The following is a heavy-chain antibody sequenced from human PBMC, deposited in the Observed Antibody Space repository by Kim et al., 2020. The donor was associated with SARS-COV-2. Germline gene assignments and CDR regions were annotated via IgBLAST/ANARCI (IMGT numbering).Heavy chain of an antibody. CDR1: GYTFTSYD. V-gene: IGHV1-8*01. CDR3: ARARPGVDTAMAKYNWFDP. CDR2: MNPNSGNT. J-gene: IGHJ5*02. Sequence: ASVKVSCKASGYTFTSYDINWVRQATGQGLEWMGWMNPNSGNTGYAQKFQGRVTMTRNTSISTAYMELSSLRSEDTAVYYCARARPGVDTAMAKYNWFDPWGQGTLVTVSS. D-gene: IGHD5-18*01.